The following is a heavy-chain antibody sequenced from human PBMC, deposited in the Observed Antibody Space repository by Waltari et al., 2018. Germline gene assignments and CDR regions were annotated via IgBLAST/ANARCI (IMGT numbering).Heavy chain of an antibody. CDR1: GFSFTNYG. V-gene: IGHV3-33*01. D-gene: IGHD1-26*01. Sequence: QEKLVESGGGVVQSGRSLKLSCEASGFSFTNYGMHWVRQATGKGLEWVAIIWYDGSKKYYADSVKGRFDISRDNSRNTLYLQMDSLRAEDTAVYFCARDQYGESFYYAMNVWGQGTAVTVSS. CDR2: IWYDGSKK. J-gene: IGHJ6*02. CDR3: ARDQYGESFYYAMNV.